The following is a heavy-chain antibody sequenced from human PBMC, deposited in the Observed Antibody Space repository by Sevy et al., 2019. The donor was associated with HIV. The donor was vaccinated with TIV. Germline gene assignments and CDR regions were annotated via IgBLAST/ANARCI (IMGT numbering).Heavy chain of an antibody. CDR1: GLTVSSNY. CDR3: ARDPPKGSRGSWFDT. J-gene: IGHJ5*02. V-gene: IGHV3-53*01. D-gene: IGHD3-10*01. Sequence: GGSLGLSCAASGLTVSSNYMSWVRQAPGKGLEWVSTLYSAGSTFYAESVKGRFTISRDNSKNTLYLQMNSLRAEDTAVYYCARDPPKGSRGSWFDTWGQGTLVTVSS. CDR2: LYSAGST.